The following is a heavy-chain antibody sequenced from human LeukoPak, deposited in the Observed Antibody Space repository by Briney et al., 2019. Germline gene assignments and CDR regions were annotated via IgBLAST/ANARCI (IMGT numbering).Heavy chain of an antibody. V-gene: IGHV3-30-3*01. J-gene: IGHJ4*02. D-gene: IGHD3-10*01. CDR2: ISYDGSNK. CDR1: GFTFSSYA. Sequence: GGSLRLSCAASGFTFSSYAMHWVRQAPGKGLEWVAVISYDGSNKYYADSVKGRFTISRDNSKNTLYLQMNSLRAEDTAVYYCAREPPGWFGELTFDYWGQGTLVTVSS. CDR3: AREPPGWFGELTFDY.